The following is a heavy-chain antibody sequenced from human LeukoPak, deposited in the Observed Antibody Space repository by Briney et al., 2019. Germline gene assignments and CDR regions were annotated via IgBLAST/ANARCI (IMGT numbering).Heavy chain of an antibody. CDR2: INPNSGGT. D-gene: IGHD3-3*01. J-gene: IGHJ6*02. Sequence: ASVKVSCKASGYTFTGYYMHWVRQAPGQGLEWMGRINPNSGGTNYAQKFQGRVTMTRDTSISTAYMELSRLRSDDTAVYYCARERRAIFGVVNYYYYGMDVWGQGTTVTVSS. CDR1: GYTFTGYY. V-gene: IGHV1-2*06. CDR3: ARERRAIFGVVNYYYYGMDV.